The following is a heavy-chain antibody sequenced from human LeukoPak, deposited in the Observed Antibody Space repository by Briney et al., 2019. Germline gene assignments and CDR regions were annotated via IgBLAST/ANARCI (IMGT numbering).Heavy chain of an antibody. J-gene: IGHJ4*02. CDR1: GFTFSSYD. D-gene: IGHD3-22*01. V-gene: IGHV3-30-3*01. CDR3: ARLSYYDSSGYPFDY. CDR2: ISYDGSNK. Sequence: GGSLRLSCAASGFTFSSYDMHWVRQAPGKGLEWVAVISYDGSNKYYADSVKGRFTISRDNSKNTLYLQMNSLRAEDTAVYYCARLSYYDSSGYPFDYWGQGTLVTVSS.